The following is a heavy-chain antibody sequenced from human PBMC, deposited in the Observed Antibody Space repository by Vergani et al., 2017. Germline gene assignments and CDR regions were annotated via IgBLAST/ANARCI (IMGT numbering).Heavy chain of an antibody. CDR1: GGSISSGSYY. V-gene: IGHV4-30-4*01. CDR3: ARHLTGYGDLDAFDI. Sequence: QVQLQESGPGLVKPSQTLSLTCTVSGGSISSGSYYWSWIRQPPGKGLEWIGYIYYSGSTYYNPSLKSRVTISVDTSKNQFSLKLSSVTAADTAVYYCARHLTGYGDLDAFDIWGQGTMVTVSS. D-gene: IGHD4-17*01. J-gene: IGHJ3*02. CDR2: IYYSGST.